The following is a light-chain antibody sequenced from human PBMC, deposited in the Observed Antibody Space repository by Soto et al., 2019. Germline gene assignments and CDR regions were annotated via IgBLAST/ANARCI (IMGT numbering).Light chain of an antibody. CDR1: QGFSSN. CDR3: QQRNSYPPRT. Sequence: DIQLTQSPSFLSASVGDRVTITCRASQGFSSNLAWYQQKPGKAPKLLIYAASSLQSGVPSRFSGSGSGTEFTLTISSLQPEDFATYYCQQRNSYPPRTFGGATKGEIK. V-gene: IGKV1-9*01. J-gene: IGKJ4*01. CDR2: AAS.